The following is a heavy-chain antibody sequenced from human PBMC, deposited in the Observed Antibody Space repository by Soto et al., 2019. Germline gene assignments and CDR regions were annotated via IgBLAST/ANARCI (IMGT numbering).Heavy chain of an antibody. CDR2: INPDNGDT. D-gene: IGHD3-10*02. Sequence: QVQLVQSGAEVKKPGASLKVSCKASGYTFSNFGVSWVRQAPGQGLEWIGWINPDNGDTNYGQKFQGRATMTTDTFTTAAYLEVRGLRSDHTAVYYCARGVRVSAHLDYYMDVWGEGTTVTVSS. CDR3: ARGVRVSAHLDYYMDV. CDR1: GYTFSNFG. V-gene: IGHV1-18*01. J-gene: IGHJ6*03.